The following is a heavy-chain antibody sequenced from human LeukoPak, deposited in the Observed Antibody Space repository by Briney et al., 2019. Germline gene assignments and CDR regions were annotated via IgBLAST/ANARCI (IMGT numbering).Heavy chain of an antibody. CDR2: ISSSGSTI. J-gene: IGHJ6*03. D-gene: IGHD3-9*01. V-gene: IGHV3-48*04. CDR1: AFTLSSYS. CDR3: AKDGGEYYDILTGYYPRLYYMDV. Sequence: GGSLRLSCAGSAFTLSSYSMNWVRQAPGKGLEWVSYISSSGSTIYYADSVKGRFTISRDNAKNSLYLQMNSLRAEDTAVYYCAKDGGEYYDILTGYYPRLYYMDVWGKGTTVTISS.